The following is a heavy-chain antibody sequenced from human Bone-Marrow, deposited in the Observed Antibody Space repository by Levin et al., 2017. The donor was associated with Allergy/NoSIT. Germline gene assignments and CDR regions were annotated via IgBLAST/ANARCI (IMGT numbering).Heavy chain of an antibody. V-gene: IGHV3-30-3*01. Sequence: GESLKISCAASGFTFSSYAMHWVRQAPGKGLEWVAVISYDGSNKYYADSVKGRFTISRDNSKNTLYLQMNSLRAEDTAVYYCAGWPRGTMVRGVIHYYYYGMDVWGQGTTVTVSS. CDR2: ISYDGSNK. CDR1: GFTFSSYA. J-gene: IGHJ6*02. CDR3: AGWPRGTMVRGVIHYYYYGMDV. D-gene: IGHD3-10*01.